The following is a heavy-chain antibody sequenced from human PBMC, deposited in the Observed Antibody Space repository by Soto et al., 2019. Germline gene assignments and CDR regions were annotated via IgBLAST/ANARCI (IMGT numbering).Heavy chain of an antibody. CDR1: GGSISTYY. J-gene: IGHJ4*02. CDR3: ARDALPGARGISY. V-gene: IGHV4-59*01. CDR2: VFFSGTT. Sequence: QVQLQESGPELVKPSETVSLTCTVSGGSISTYYWSWIRQPPGKGLEWIGYVFFSGTTKYNPSLKSRVTISVDTSNNQFSLNLSSVTAADTAVYFCARDALPGARGISYWGQGALVTVSS. D-gene: IGHD6-13*01.